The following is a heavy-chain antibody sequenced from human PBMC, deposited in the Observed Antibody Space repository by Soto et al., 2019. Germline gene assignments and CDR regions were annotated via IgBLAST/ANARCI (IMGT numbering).Heavy chain of an antibody. CDR2: ISYDGSNK. CDR1: GFTFSNYD. CDR3: AKGGRWLPRGFDY. V-gene: IGHV3-30*18. J-gene: IGHJ4*02. D-gene: IGHD6-19*01. Sequence: PGGSLRLSCAASGFTFSNYDMHWVRQAPGKGLEWVAVISYDGSNKYYTDSVRGRFTVSRDNSKNTLYLQMNSLRAEDTAVFYCAKGGRWLPRGFDYWGQGTLVTVSS.